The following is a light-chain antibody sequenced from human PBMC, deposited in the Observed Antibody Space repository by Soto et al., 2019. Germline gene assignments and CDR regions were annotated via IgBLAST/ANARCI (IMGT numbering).Light chain of an antibody. J-gene: IGKJ2*01. Sequence: DIQMTQSPSTLSACVGDRVTITCRASQSISSWLAWYQQKPGKAPKLLIYKASSLESGVPSRFSGSGSGTEFTLTISSLQPDDFATYYCQQYNSYSETFGQGTKLEIK. CDR3: QQYNSYSET. CDR1: QSISSW. CDR2: KAS. V-gene: IGKV1-5*03.